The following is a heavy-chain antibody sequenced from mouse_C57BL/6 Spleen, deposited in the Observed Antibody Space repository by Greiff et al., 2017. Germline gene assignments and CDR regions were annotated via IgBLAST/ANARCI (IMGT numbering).Heavy chain of an antibody. V-gene: IGHV1-59*01. J-gene: IGHJ2*01. Sequence: QVQLQQPGAELVRPGTSVKLSCKASGYTFTSYWMHWVKQRPGQGLEWIGVIDPSDSYTNYNQKFKGKATLTVDTSSSTAYMQLSSLTSEDAAVYYCERIYGSSYVGYWGQGTTLTVSS. CDR2: IDPSDSYT. D-gene: IGHD1-1*01. CDR1: GYTFTSYW. CDR3: ERIYGSSYVGY.